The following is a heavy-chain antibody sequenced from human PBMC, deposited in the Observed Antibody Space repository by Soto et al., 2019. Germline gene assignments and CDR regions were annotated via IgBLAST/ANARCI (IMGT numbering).Heavy chain of an antibody. Sequence: PGGSLRLSFAASGFTFSSYWMHWVRQAPGKGLVWVSGIDSDGSSTSYGDSVKGRFTMSIDNANNTLYLQMNSRIAEDTAVYYCARDSPMARGVIKPSYYGSHXWGQGTLVTVS. CDR1: GFTFSSYW. V-gene: IGHV3-74*01. J-gene: IGHJ6*02. CDR2: IDSDGSST. D-gene: IGHD3-10*01. CDR3: ARDSPMARGVIKPSYYGSHX.